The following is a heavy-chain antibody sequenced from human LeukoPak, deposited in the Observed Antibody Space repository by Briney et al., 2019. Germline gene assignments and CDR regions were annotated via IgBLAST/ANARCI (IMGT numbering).Heavy chain of an antibody. D-gene: IGHD4-23*01. CDR1: GFTFSSYS. J-gene: IGHJ6*03. V-gene: IGHV3-21*01. CDR2: ISTSSIYI. Sequence: GGSLRLSCAASGFTFSSYSMNWVRQAPGKGLEWVSSISTSSIYIYYADSVKGRFTIPRDNARKSLYLQMNSLRAEDTAVYFCARVGDGVNLIDYMDVWGKGTTVTVSS. CDR3: ARVGDGVNLIDYMDV.